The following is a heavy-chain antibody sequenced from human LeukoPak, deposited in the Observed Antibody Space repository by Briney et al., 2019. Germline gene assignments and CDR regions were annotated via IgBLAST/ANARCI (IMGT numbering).Heavy chain of an antibody. CDR1: GFPFSSYA. CDR3: AKALRIAAARSYYYYMDV. J-gene: IGHJ6*03. CDR2: ISGSGGST. D-gene: IGHD6-13*01. Sequence: GSLILSCAASGFPFSSYAMSWVRQAPGKGLEWVSAISGSGGSTYYADSVKGRFTISRDNSKNTLYLQMNSLRAEDTAVYYCAKALRIAAARSYYYYMDVWGKGTTVTVSS. V-gene: IGHV3-23*01.